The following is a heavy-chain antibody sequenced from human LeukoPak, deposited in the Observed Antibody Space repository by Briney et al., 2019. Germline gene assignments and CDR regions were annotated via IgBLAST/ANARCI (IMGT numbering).Heavy chain of an antibody. CDR1: GFTFSDYA. CDR2: ISYDGRSK. CDR3: ARDLDY. J-gene: IGHJ4*02. V-gene: IGHV3-30*03. Sequence: GGSLRLSCAASGFTFSDYALHWVRQAPGKGLEWVGIISYDGRSKIYGDAVKGRFTMPRDNARKMFYLQLNSLRRDDTATYYCARDLDYWGQGTLVTVSS.